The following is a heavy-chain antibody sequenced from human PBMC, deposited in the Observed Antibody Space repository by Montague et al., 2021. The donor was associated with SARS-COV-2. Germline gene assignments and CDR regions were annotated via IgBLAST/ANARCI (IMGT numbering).Heavy chain of an antibody. CDR1: GFTFTSYW. V-gene: IGHV3-7*01. J-gene: IGHJ4*02. CDR3: TREGLRAEDY. Sequence: SLRLSCAASGFTFTSYWMGWVRQAPGKGLEWVAQINEDGSGKYYLDSVKGRFTISRDNAKNSLYLQMNSLRAEDTAVYFCTREGLRAEDYWGQGTLVTVSS. CDR2: INEDGSGK.